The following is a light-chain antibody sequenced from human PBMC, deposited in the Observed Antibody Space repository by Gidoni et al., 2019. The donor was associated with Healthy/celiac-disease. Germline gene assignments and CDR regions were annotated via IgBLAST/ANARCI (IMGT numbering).Light chain of an antibody. CDR1: SLRSYY. Sequence: SSELTQDPAVSVALGQTVRITCQGDSLRSYYATWYQQNPGQAPLLVIYGKNNRPSGIPDRFSGSSSGNTASLTITGAQAEDEADYYCNSRDSSGNHRWVFGGGTKLTVL. CDR2: GKN. J-gene: IGLJ3*02. V-gene: IGLV3-19*01. CDR3: NSRDSSGNHRWV.